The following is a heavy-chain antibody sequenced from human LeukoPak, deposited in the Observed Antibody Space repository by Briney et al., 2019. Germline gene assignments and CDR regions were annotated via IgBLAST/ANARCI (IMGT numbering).Heavy chain of an antibody. CDR3: AKATFASSWNLYFDY. J-gene: IGHJ4*02. CDR2: ISGSGGST. Sequence: PPGGSLRLSCAASGFTFSSYAMSWVRQAPEKGLEWVSAISGSGGSTYYADSVKGRFTISRDNSKNTLYLQMNSLRAEDTAVYYCAKATFASSWNLYFDYWGQGTLVTVSS. CDR1: GFTFSSYA. V-gene: IGHV3-23*01. D-gene: IGHD6-13*01.